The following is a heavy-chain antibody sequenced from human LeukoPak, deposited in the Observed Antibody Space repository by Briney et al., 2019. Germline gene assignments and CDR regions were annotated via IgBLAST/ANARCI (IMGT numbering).Heavy chain of an antibody. V-gene: IGHV3-30*18. J-gene: IGHJ2*01. Sequence: GGSLRLSCAASGFTFSSYGMHWVRQAPGKGLEWVAVISYDGSNKYYADSVKGRFTISRDNSKNTLYLQMNTLRAEDTAIYYCAKDRTVGASYWYFDLWGRGTLVTVSS. CDR3: AKDRTVGASYWYFDL. D-gene: IGHD1-26*01. CDR1: GFTFSSYG. CDR2: ISYDGSNK.